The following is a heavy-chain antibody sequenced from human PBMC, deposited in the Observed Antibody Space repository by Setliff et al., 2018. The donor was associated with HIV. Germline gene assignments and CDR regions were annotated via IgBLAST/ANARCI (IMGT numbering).Heavy chain of an antibody. CDR1: GGTFSSYP. D-gene: IGHD3-22*01. CDR3: ARGRNYDSSGYGDYYHYMDV. CDR2: IIPIFGTT. Sequence: GASVKVSCKASGGTFSSYPISWVRQAPGQGLEWMGGIIPIFGTTHYAQKFQGRVTVTADESTSTAYMQLSSLRSDDTAVYYCARGRNYDSSGYGDYYHYMDVWGKGTTVTVSS. J-gene: IGHJ6*03. V-gene: IGHV1-69*13.